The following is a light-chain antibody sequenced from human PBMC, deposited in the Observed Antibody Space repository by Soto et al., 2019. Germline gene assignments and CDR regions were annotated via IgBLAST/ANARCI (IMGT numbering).Light chain of an antibody. V-gene: IGKV1-9*01. CDR3: QQLNGSPWT. CDR2: GAS. J-gene: IGKJ1*01. CDR1: PAIASF. Sequence: IQLTQSPSSLSASVGDRVTITCRASPAIASFLACDQQKPGTAPKLLIYGASTLQSGVPSRFSGSRSGTDYTLTIASLQPEDFATYYCQQLNGSPWTFGQGTKVEIK.